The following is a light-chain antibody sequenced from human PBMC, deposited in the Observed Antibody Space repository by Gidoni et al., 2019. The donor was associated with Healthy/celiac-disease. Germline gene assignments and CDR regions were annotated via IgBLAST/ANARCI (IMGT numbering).Light chain of an antibody. CDR2: WAS. CDR3: QQYYSTPT. CDR1: QSVLYSSNNKNY. J-gene: IGKJ5*01. V-gene: IGKV4-1*01. Sequence: LGERATINCKSSQSVLYSSNNKNYLAWYQQKPGQPPKLLIYWASTRESGVPDRFSGSGSGTDFTLTISSLQAEDVAVYYCQQYYSTPTFGQGTRLEIK.